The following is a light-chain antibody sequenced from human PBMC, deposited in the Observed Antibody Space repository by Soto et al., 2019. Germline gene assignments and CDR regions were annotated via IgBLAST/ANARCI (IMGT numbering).Light chain of an antibody. V-gene: IGKV3D-15*02. CDR1: QSVSSN. J-gene: IGKJ5*01. CDR2: GAS. Sequence: EIFMTQSPSTLSVSPGERATLSCMASQSVSSNLAWYQQKPGQAPRLLIYGASTRATGIPARFSGSGSGTEFTLTISRLEPEDFAVYYCQQYGSSPITFGQGTRLEIK. CDR3: QQYGSSPIT.